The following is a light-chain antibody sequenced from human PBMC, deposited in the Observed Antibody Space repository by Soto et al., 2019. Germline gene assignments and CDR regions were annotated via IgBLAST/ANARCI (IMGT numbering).Light chain of an antibody. J-gene: IGLJ1*01. V-gene: IGLV1-40*01. CDR3: QSYDTNLSGNYV. CDR1: SSNIGAGYD. Sequence: QSVLTQPPSVSGAPGQRVTISCTGSSSNIGAGYDVHWYQQLPGTAPKLLIYSNNNRPSGVPDRFSGSKSGTSGSLAITGLQAEDEADYYCQSYDTNLSGNYVFGTGTKLTVL. CDR2: SNN.